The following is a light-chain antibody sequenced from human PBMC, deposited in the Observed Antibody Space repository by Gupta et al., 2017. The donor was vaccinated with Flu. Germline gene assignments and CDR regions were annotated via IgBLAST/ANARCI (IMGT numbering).Light chain of an antibody. CDR1: QSVSTN. CDR3: QQRNEWPPAAT. V-gene: IGKV3-11*01. Sequence: TLSLSPGERATLSCRASQSVSTNLAWYQQKPGQAPRLLIYAASNRATGIPARFSGSGSGTDFXLTISSXEPEDFAVYYCQQRNEWPPAATFGXGTRLEIK. J-gene: IGKJ5*01. CDR2: AAS.